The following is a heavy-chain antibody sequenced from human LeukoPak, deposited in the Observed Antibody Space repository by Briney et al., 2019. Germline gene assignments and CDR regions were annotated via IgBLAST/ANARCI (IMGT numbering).Heavy chain of an antibody. CDR1: GYTFTSYD. V-gene: IGHV1-8*01. Sequence: GASVKVSCKASGYTFTSYDINWMRQATGQGLEWMGWMNPNSGNTGYAQKLQGRVTVTRNTSISTAYMELSSLRSEDTAVYYCAILPITMVESKHYYYYYGMDVWAKGPRSPSP. CDR2: MNPNSGNT. CDR3: AILPITMVESKHYYYYYGMDV. D-gene: IGHD3-10*01. J-gene: IGHJ6*02.